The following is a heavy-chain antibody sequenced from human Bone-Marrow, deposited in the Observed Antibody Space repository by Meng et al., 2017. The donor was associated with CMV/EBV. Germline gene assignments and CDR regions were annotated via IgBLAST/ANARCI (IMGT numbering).Heavy chain of an antibody. J-gene: IGHJ4*02. V-gene: IGHV3-11*01. D-gene: IGHD2-21*01. CDR2: ISSSGSTI. CDR3: ARGIFAYRVTD. CDR1: GFPFSDYS. Sequence: SFPASGFPFSDYSMIWIRQAPGKGLEWVSYISSSGSTIYYADSVKGRFTISRDNAKNSLYLQMNSLRAEDTAVYYCARGIFAYRVTDWGQGTLVTVSS.